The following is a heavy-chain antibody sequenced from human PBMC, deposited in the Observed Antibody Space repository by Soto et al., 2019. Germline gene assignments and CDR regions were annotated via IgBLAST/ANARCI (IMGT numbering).Heavy chain of an antibody. V-gene: IGHV4-38-2*01. Sequence: PSETLSLTCAVSGYSISSGYYWGWIRQPPGKGLEWIGSIYHSGSTYYNPSLRSRVTISVDTSKNQFSLKLSSVTAADTAVYYCANTDIVVVPAASSSYYYYGMGVWGQGTTVTVSS. J-gene: IGHJ6*02. CDR2: IYHSGST. D-gene: IGHD2-2*01. CDR3: ANTDIVVVPAASSSYYYYGMGV. CDR1: GYSISSGYY.